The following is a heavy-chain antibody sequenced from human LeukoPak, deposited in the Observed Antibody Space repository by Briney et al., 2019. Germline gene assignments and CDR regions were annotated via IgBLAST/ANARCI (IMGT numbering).Heavy chain of an antibody. J-gene: IGHJ4*02. V-gene: IGHV1-24*01. CDR2: FDPEDGET. CDR1: GYTLTELS. CDR3: ATKYDSSGLITPPLFDY. Sequence: ASVKVSCKVSGYTLTELSMHWVRQAPGKGLEWMGGFDPEDGETIYAQKFQGRVTMTEDTSTDTAYMELSRLRSEDTAVYYCATKYDSSGLITPPLFDYWGQGTLVTVSS. D-gene: IGHD3-22*01.